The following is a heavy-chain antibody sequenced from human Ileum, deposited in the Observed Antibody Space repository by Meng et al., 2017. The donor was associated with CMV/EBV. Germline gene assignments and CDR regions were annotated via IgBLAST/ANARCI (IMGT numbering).Heavy chain of an antibody. CDR3: ARGYCSGATCYPYYFDY. CDR2: IHIDGTT. CDR1: SDSISRSN. D-gene: IGHD2-15*01. Sequence: VQLQESGSGLVKPSETLSLTRTVSSDSISRSNWNCIRQPAGKGLESIGRIHIDGTTDYNPSLKSRVTMSVDTSKNPLSLKLTSVTAADTAVYYCARGYCSGATCYPYYFDYWGQGTLVTVSS. V-gene: IGHV4-4*07. J-gene: IGHJ4*02.